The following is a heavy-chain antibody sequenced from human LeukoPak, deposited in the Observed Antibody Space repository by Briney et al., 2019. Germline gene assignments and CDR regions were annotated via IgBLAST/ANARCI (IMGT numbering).Heavy chain of an antibody. CDR2: ISAYNGNT. CDR3: ARGSGSYYTAPDFDY. Sequence: GASVKVSCKASGYTFTSYGISWVRQSPGQGLEWMGWISAYNGNTNYAQKLQGRVTMTRNTSISTAYMELSSLRSEDTAVYYCARGSGSYYTAPDFDYWGQGTLVTVSS. CDR1: GYTFTSYG. J-gene: IGHJ4*02. D-gene: IGHD3-10*01. V-gene: IGHV1-18*01.